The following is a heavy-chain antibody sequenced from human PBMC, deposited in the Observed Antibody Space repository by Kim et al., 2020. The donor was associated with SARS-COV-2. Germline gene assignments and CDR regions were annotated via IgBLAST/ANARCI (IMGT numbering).Heavy chain of an antibody. V-gene: IGHV4-59*08. CDR3: ARNIEYYDFWSGYPHYYYMDV. D-gene: IGHD3-3*01. J-gene: IGHJ6*03. CDR2: IYYSGST. Sequence: SQTLSLTCTVSGGSISSYYWSWIRQPPGKGLEWIGYIYYSGSTNYNPSLKSRVTISVDTSKNQFSLKLSSVTAADTAVYYCARNIEYYDFWSGYPHYYYMDVWGKGTTVTVSS. CDR1: GGSISSYY.